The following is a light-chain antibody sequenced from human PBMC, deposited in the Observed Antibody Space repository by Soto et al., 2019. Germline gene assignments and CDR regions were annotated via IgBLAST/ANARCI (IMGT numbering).Light chain of an antibody. Sequence: EIVLTQSPATLSLSPGERATLSCRASQSIGLAIAWYQHKPGQAPRLLIFDASQRATGIPARFRGSGSGAEFTITISTLQSEDFAVYYCQQYNNWPWTFGQGTKV. CDR3: QQYNNWPWT. V-gene: IGKV3D-15*01. J-gene: IGKJ1*01. CDR1: QSIGLA. CDR2: DAS.